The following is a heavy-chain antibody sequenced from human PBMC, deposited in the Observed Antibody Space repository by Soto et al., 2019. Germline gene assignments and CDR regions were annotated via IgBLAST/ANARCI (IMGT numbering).Heavy chain of an antibody. V-gene: IGHV3-21*01. CDR1: GFTFSSYS. Sequence: PGGSLRLSCAASGFTFSSYSMNWVRQAPGKGLEWVSSISSSSSYIYYADSVKGRFTISRDNAKNSLYLQMNSLRAEDTAVYYCARDVSLYTAMVQREEYYYYGMDVWGQGTTVTVSS. CDR2: ISSSSSYI. J-gene: IGHJ6*02. CDR3: ARDVSLYTAMVQREEYYYYGMDV. D-gene: IGHD5-18*01.